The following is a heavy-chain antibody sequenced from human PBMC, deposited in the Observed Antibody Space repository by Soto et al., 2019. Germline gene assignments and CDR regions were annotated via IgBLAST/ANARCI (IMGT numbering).Heavy chain of an antibody. Sequence: PGESLKISCKGSGYSFTSYWIGWVRQMPGKGLEWMGIIYPGDSDTRYSPSFQGQVTISADKSISTAYLQWSSLKASDTAMYYCARRYCSGGSCYTPWSSWGQGTLVTVSS. D-gene: IGHD2-15*01. CDR2: IYPGDSDT. CDR3: ARRYCSGGSCYTPWSS. V-gene: IGHV5-51*01. CDR1: GYSFTSYW. J-gene: IGHJ4*02.